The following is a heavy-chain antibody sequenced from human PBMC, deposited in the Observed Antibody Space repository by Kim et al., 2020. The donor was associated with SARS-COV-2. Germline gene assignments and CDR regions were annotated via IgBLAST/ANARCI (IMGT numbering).Heavy chain of an antibody. V-gene: IGHV1-24*01. D-gene: IGHD3-3*01. CDR1: GYTLTELA. J-gene: IGHJ4*01. Sequence: ASVKVSCTISGYTLTELAIHWVRQAPGKGLEWIGGFDSDDDKIIYAQNFQGRVTMTEDTSIETAYMELAHLRSEDTAIYFCAAVAGKLRFLEWEFKLWGQGTLVTVSS. CDR2: FDSDDDKI. CDR3: AAVAGKLRFLEWEFKL.